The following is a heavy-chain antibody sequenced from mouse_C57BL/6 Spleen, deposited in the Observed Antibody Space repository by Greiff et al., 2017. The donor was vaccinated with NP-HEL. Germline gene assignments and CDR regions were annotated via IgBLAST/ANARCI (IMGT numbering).Heavy chain of an antibody. Sequence: EVMLVESGGGLVQPGGSLKLSCAASGFTFSDYYMYWVRQTPEKRLEWVAYISNGGGSTYYPDTVKGRFTISRDNAKNTLYLQMSRLKSEDTAMYYCASNPYYYGSSYGAMDYWGQGTSVTVSS. CDR3: ASNPYYYGSSYGAMDY. CDR2: ISNGGGST. J-gene: IGHJ4*01. CDR1: GFTFSDYY. D-gene: IGHD1-1*01. V-gene: IGHV5-12*01.